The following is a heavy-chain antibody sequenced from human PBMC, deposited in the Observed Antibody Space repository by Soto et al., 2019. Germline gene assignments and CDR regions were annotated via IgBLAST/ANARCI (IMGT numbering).Heavy chain of an antibody. CDR2: AYHSGST. V-gene: IGHV4-59*01. CDR1: GGSMGNYY. J-gene: IGHJ4*02. CDR3: TISYSTTSSPDY. Sequence: SETLSLTCSVSGGSMGNYYWNWIRQPPGRGLECIGHAYHSGSTNSNPSLKSRFSMSVDVARTHFSLTLHSVTAADTAVYFCTISYSTTSSPDYWGQGTLVTVSS. D-gene: IGHD6-13*01.